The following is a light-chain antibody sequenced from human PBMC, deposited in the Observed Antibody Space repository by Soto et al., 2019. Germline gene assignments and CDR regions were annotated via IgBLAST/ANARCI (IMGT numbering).Light chain of an antibody. Sequence: EIVLTQSPGTLSLSPGERATLSCRASQSVRDRYLAWYQQKPGQAPSLLIYDTSTRATGVPDRFSGSGSGTDFALTISRVEPEEFAIYFCQQYGSSPGMFGQGTKVEI. CDR2: DTS. J-gene: IGKJ1*01. V-gene: IGKV3-20*01. CDR1: QSVRDRY. CDR3: QQYGSSPGM.